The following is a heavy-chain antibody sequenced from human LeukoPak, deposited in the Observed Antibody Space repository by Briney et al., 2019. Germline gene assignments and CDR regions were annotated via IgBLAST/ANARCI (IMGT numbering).Heavy chain of an antibody. D-gene: IGHD3-22*01. CDR2: IYSGGST. Sequence: GGSLRLSCAASGFTVSSNYMSWVRPAPGKGLEWVSIIYSGGSTYYADSVKGRFTISRDNSKNTLYLQMNSLRAEDTAVYYCARSPYYYDSSGYHGAFDIWGQGTMVTVSS. J-gene: IGHJ3*02. CDR3: ARSPYYYDSSGYHGAFDI. CDR1: GFTVSSNY. V-gene: IGHV3-53*01.